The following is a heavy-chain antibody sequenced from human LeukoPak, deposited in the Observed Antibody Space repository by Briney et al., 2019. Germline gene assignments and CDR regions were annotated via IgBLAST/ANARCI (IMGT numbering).Heavy chain of an antibody. CDR2: ISSSSSYI. CDR3: ARDDTNSGRPSGGFDP. V-gene: IGHV3-21*01. D-gene: IGHD6-25*01. J-gene: IGHJ5*02. CDR1: GFTFSSYS. Sequence: GGSLRLSCAASGFTFSSYSMNWVRQAPGKGLEWVSSISSSSSYIYYADSVKGRFTISRDNAKNSLYLQMNSLRAEDTAVYYCARDDTNSGRPSGGFDPWGQGTLVTVSS.